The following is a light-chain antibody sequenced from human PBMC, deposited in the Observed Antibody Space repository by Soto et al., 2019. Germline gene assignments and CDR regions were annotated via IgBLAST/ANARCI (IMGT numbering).Light chain of an antibody. CDR2: AAS. Sequence: DIQMTQSPSSLSASVGDSVTITCRASQSISSYLNWYQQKPGKAPKLLIYAASSLQSGVPSRFSGSRSGTDFTLTISSLQPEDFATYYCQQSYSTHFTFGPGTKVDIK. J-gene: IGKJ3*01. CDR3: QQSYSTHFT. CDR1: QSISSY. V-gene: IGKV1-39*01.